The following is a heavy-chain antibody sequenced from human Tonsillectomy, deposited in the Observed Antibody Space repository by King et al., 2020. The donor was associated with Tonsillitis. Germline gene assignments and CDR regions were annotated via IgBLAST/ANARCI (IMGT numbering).Heavy chain of an antibody. CDR3: ARQRCSGGTCYYFDY. J-gene: IGHJ4*02. CDR2: IYYSGSTNNT. D-gene: IGHD2-15*01. Sequence: LQLQESGPGLVKPSETLSLTCTVSGGSISSYYWNWIRQPPGKGLEWIGYIYYSGSTNNTNYNPSLKSRVTISVDTSKNQFSLKLSSVTAADTAVYYCARQRCSGGTCYYFDYWGQGTLVTVPS. V-gene: IGHV4-59*08. CDR1: GGSISSYY.